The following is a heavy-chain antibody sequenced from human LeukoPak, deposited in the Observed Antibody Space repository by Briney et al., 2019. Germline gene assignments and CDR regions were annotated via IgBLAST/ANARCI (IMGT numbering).Heavy chain of an antibody. J-gene: IGHJ4*02. D-gene: IGHD3-22*01. V-gene: IGHV3-23*01. CDR2: ISGSGGST. CDR3: AKLLRKYYDSSGYSLDY. Sequence: GGSLRLSCAASGFTFSSYAMSWVRQAPGKGLEWVSAISGSGGSTYYADSVKGRFTISRDNSKNTLYLQMNSLRAEDTAVYYCAKLLRKYYDSSGYSLDYWGQGTPVTVFS. CDR1: GFTFSSYA.